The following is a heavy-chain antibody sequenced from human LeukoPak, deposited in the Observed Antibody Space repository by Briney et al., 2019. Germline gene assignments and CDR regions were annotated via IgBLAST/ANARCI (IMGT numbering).Heavy chain of an antibody. V-gene: IGHV4-59*08. Sequence: WETLSLTCTIPGGSISSYHWSWIRQPPGQGLEWVGYIYYSGSTNYNPTLKSRVTISTDTSKTQYSLKLSSVTDADTAVYYCARHGGATMIERFLHAFDIWGQGTMVTVSS. CDR1: GGSISSYH. CDR3: ARHGGATMIERFLHAFDI. J-gene: IGHJ3*02. CDR2: IYYSGST. D-gene: IGHD3-22*01.